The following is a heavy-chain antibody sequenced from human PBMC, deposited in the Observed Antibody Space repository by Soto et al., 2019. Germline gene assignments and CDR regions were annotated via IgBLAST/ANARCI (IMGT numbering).Heavy chain of an antibody. V-gene: IGHV3-30-3*01. CDR1: GFTFTNYV. D-gene: IGHD1-26*01. J-gene: IGHJ6*01. CDR2: ISFAGTNK. Sequence: QVQLVESGGGVVQPGRSLRLSCAASGFTFTNYVMHWVRQAPGKGLEWVAVISFAGTNKYYPDSVKGRFTISRDNSQNTLSLEMHSLTAEDTAIYYCAREGSAVGYYGLDVWGQGTPVTVSP. CDR3: AREGSAVGYYGLDV.